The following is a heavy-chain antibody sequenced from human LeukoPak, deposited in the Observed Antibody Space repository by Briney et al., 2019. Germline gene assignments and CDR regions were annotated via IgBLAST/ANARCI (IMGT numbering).Heavy chain of an antibody. V-gene: IGHV3-74*01. CDR1: GLTFSRHW. CDR2: IKTDGSAT. J-gene: IGHJ4*02. CDR3: GSSEDGYIDY. Sequence: GGSLRLSCTASGLTFSRHWMHWLRQAPGKGLVWISRIKTDGSATLYADFVEGRFTISRDNAKNTLYLQLSSLRAEDTPVYSFGSSEDGYIDYWGRGTLVTVSS. D-gene: IGHD5-24*01.